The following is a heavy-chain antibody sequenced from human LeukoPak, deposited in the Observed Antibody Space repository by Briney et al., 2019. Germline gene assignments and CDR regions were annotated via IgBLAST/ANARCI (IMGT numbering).Heavy chain of an antibody. CDR1: GFTFSSYG. CDR3: AKDHDYDFWSGSLYYFDY. J-gene: IGHJ4*02. V-gene: IGHV3-30*02. CDR2: IRYDGSNK. D-gene: IGHD3-3*01. Sequence: GGSLRLSCAASGFTFSSYGMHWVRQAPGKGLERVAFIRYDGSNKYYADSVKGRFTISRDNSKNTLYLQMNSLRAEDTAVYYCAKDHDYDFWSGSLYYFDYWGQGTLVTVSS.